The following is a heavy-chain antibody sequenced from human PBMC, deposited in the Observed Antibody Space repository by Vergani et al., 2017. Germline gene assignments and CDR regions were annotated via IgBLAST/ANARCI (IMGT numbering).Heavy chain of an antibody. Sequence: QVQLVESVGGVVQPGRSLRLSCAASGFTFNQYRMHWVRQAPGKGLEWVAVTWYDGNNKQYADSVKGRFTISRDNSKSTMYLQMNSLRDEDTGVYYCARDLRLLYNRFDPWGQGTLVTVSS. CDR3: ARDLRLLYNRFDP. CDR2: TWYDGNNK. D-gene: IGHD1-14*01. CDR1: GFTFNQYR. J-gene: IGHJ5*02. V-gene: IGHV3-33*01.